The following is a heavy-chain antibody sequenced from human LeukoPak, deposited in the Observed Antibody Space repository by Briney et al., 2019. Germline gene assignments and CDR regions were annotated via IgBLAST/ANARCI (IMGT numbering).Heavy chain of an antibody. V-gene: IGHV5-51*01. J-gene: IGHJ4*02. CDR2: IYPGDSDT. CDR3: ARQQRAPLYYFDY. D-gene: IGHD2/OR15-2a*01. Sequence: GESLQISCKGSGYSFTSYWIGWVRQMPGKGLEWMGIIYPGDSDTRYSPSFQGQVTISADKSISTAYLQWSSLKASDTAMYYCARQQRAPLYYFDYWGQGTLVTVSS. CDR1: GYSFTSYW.